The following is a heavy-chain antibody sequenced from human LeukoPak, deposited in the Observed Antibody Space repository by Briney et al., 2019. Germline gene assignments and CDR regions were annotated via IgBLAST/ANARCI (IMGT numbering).Heavy chain of an antibody. CDR3: ARDVPEVGDYAGGF. CDR2: INSNGGNT. V-gene: IGHV3-64*01. CDR1: GFTFSNYA. Sequence: GGTLRLSCAASGFTFSNYAMSWVRQAPGKGLEYVSAINSNGGNTYYANSVKGRFTISRDNSKNSLYLQMNSLRAEDTAVYYCARDVPEVGDYAGGFWGQGTLVTVSS. D-gene: IGHD4-17*01. J-gene: IGHJ4*02.